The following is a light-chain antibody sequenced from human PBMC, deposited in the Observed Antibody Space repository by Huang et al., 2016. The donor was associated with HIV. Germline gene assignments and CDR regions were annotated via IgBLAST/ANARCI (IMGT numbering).Light chain of an antibody. CDR2: TAS. Sequence: DIQMTKSPSSLSASVGDTVTVTCRASQRVTSFLQWYQQKPGKSPKLLIYTASTLEPGVPARFSGSGSGTDFTLTINSLQPEDFATYYCQQSYTSPYTFGQGTKLEIK. CDR3: QQSYTSPYT. J-gene: IGKJ2*01. CDR1: QRVTSF. V-gene: IGKV1-39*01.